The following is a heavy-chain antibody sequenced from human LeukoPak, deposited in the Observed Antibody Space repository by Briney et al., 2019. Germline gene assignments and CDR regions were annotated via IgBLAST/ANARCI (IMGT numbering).Heavy chain of an antibody. CDR2: INHSGST. CDR1: GGSFSGYY. Sequence: SETLSLTCAVYGGSFSGYYWSWIRQPPGKGLEWIGEINHSGSTNYNPSLKSRVTISVDTSKNQFSLKLSSVTAADTAVYYCARSVGATDSLDYWAREPWSPSPQ. J-gene: IGHJ4*02. V-gene: IGHV4-34*01. CDR3: ARSVGATDSLDY. D-gene: IGHD1-26*01.